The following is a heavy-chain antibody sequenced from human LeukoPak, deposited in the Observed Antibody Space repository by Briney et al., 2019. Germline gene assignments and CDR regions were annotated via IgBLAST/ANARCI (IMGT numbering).Heavy chain of an antibody. D-gene: IGHD1-1*01. J-gene: IGHJ3*02. CDR1: GGTFSSYA. CDR3: ARVYGLDNWNDVLAAFDI. Sequence: ASVKVSCKASGGTFSSYAISWVRQAPGQGLEWMGGIIPIFGTANYAQKFQGRVTITTDESTSTAYMELSSLRSEDTAVYYCARVYGLDNWNDVLAAFDIWGQGTMVTVSS. V-gene: IGHV1-69*05. CDR2: IIPIFGTA.